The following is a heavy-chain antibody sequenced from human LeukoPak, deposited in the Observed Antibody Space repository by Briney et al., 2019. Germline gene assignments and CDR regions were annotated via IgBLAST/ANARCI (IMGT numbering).Heavy chain of an antibody. CDR3: ARGGLDKYSYGSGLDY. CDR2: INPSSGST. D-gene: IGHD5-18*01. J-gene: IGHJ4*02. V-gene: IGHV1-46*01. CDR1: GYTFTSYY. Sequence: ASVKVSCKASGYTFTSYYMHWVRHAPGQGLEWMGIINPSSGSTTYAQKFQGRVTMTRDTSTSTVYMELSSLRSEDTDVYYCARGGLDKYSYGSGLDYWGQGTLVTVSS.